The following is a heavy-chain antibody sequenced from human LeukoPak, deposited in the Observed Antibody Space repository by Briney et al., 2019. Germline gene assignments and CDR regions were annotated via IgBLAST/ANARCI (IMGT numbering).Heavy chain of an antibody. Sequence: PGRSLRLSCAASGFAFDDYAMHWVRQAPGKGLEWVSGISWSSGSLGYADFVKGRFTISRDNAKNSLYLQMNSLRAEDSALYYCAKGEGSIVGATLYYFDYWGQGTLVTVSS. J-gene: IGHJ4*02. D-gene: IGHD1-26*01. CDR3: AKGEGSIVGATLYYFDY. CDR2: ISWSSGSL. V-gene: IGHV3-9*01. CDR1: GFAFDDYA.